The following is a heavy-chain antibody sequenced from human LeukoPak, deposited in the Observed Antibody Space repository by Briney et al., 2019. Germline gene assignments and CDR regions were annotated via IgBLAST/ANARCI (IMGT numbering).Heavy chain of an antibody. D-gene: IGHD2-2*01. V-gene: IGHV3-11*04. CDR1: GFTFSDYY. CDR2: ISASGTTI. Sequence: GGSLRLSCAASGFTFSDYYMNWIRQAPGKGLEWVSYISASGTTIYNADSLKGRFTISRDNAKNSLYLQMNSLRAEDTAVYYCARTRDNYYYMDVWGKGTTVTVSS. J-gene: IGHJ6*03. CDR3: ARTRDNYYYMDV.